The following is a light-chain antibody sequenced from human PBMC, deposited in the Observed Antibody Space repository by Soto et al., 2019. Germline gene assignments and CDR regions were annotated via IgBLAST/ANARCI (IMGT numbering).Light chain of an antibody. CDR1: QDISNY. CDR3: QQSYSTLLT. J-gene: IGKJ4*01. CDR2: AAS. Sequence: DIQMTQSPSSLSASVGDRVSITCRASQDISNYLNWYQQKPGKAPKLLIYAASSLQSGVPSRFSGSGSGTDFTLTISSLQPEDFATYYCQQSYSTLLTFGGGTKVDIK. V-gene: IGKV1-39*01.